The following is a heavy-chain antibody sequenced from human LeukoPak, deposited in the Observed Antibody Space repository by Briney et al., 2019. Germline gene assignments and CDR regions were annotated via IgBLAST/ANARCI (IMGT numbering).Heavy chain of an antibody. V-gene: IGHV2-5*01. CDR1: GFSLSTSGVG. CDR2: IYWNDDK. D-gene: IGHD3-10*01. Sequence: SGPTLVNATQTLTLTCTFSGFSLSTSGVGVGWIRQPPGKALEWLALIYWNDDKRYSPSLKSRLTITKDTSKNQVVLTMTNMDPVDTATYYCARIYGSGSYSGLYYFDYWGQGTLVTVSS. CDR3: ARIYGSGSYSGLYYFDY. J-gene: IGHJ4*02.